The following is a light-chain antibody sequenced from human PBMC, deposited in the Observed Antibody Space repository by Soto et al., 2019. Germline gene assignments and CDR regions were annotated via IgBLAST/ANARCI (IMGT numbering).Light chain of an antibody. J-gene: IGLJ2*01. Sequence: QSALTQPASVSGSPGQSITISCTGTSSDVGGYNYVSWYQQHPGKAPKLIIYEVSNRPSGVSNRFSGSKSANTASLTISGLQAEDEADYYCSSYTSSSTLVFGGGTKLTVL. CDR1: SSDVGGYNY. V-gene: IGLV2-14*01. CDR3: SSYTSSSTLV. CDR2: EVS.